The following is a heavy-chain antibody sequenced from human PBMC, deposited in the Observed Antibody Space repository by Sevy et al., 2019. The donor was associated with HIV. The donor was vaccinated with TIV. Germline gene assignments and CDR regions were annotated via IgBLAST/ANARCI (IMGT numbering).Heavy chain of an antibody. CDR3: AKKGCGSPSPTYYFDY. CDR1: GFTFSSYA. J-gene: IGHJ4*02. D-gene: IGHD1-1*01. Sequence: GGSLRLSCAASGFTFSSYAMSWVRQAPGKGLEWVSAISGSGGSTYYAYSVKGRFTISRDNSKNTLYLQMNSLRAEDTAVYYCAKKGCGSPSPTYYFDYWGQGTLVTVSS. CDR2: ISGSGGST. V-gene: IGHV3-23*01.